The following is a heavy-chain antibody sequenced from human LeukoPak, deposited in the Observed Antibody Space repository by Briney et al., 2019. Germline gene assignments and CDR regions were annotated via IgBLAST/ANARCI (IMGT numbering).Heavy chain of an antibody. CDR3: ARGALRGYSCGRVPNWFDP. J-gene: IGHJ5*02. CDR1: GGSFSGYY. Sequence: SETLSLTCAVYGGSFSGYYWSWIRQPPGKGLEWIGEINHSGSTNYNPSLKSRVTISVDTSKNQFSLKLSSVTAADTAVYYCARGALRGYSCGRVPNWFDPWGQGTLVTVSS. D-gene: IGHD5-18*01. CDR2: INHSGST. V-gene: IGHV4-34*01.